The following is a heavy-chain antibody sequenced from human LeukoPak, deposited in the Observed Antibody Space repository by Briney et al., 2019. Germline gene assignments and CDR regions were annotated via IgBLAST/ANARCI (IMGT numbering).Heavy chain of an antibody. CDR3: ARGNYYDFWSGTVL. CDR1: GGTFSSYA. V-gene: IGHV1-69*13. D-gene: IGHD3-3*01. J-gene: IGHJ2*01. Sequence: GASVKVSCTASGGTFSSYAISWVRQAPGQGLEWMGGIIPIFGTANYAQKFQGRVTITADESTSTAYMELSSLRSEDTAVYYCARGNYYDFWSGTVLWGRGTLVTVSS. CDR2: IIPIFGTA.